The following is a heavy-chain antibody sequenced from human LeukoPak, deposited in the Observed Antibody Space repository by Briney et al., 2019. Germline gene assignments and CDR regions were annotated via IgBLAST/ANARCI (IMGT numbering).Heavy chain of an antibody. V-gene: IGHV3-7*01. CDR3: ANGGTYSSGP. J-gene: IGHJ5*02. CDR1: GFTFSGYW. CDR2: IKPDGSAQ. D-gene: IGHD3-22*01. Sequence: GGSLRLSCAASGFTFSGYWMSWVRQAPGKGLEWVATIKPDGSAQYYVDSVKGRFTISRDNAENSLFLQINSLRAEDTAVYYCANGGTYSSGPWGQGTLVTVSS.